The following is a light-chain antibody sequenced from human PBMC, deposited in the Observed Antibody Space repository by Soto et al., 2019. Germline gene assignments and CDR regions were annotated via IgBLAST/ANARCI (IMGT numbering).Light chain of an antibody. V-gene: IGKV1-5*03. Sequence: DIQMTQSPSTLSGSVGDRVTLTCRASQTISSWLAWYQHKPGKAPNLLINKASSLQSEVPSRFSGSGSGTEFTLTITSLQPYDFGVYYCQQYKSSSTFGQGTKVDIK. CDR3: QQYKSSST. CDR1: QTISSW. J-gene: IGKJ1*01. CDR2: KAS.